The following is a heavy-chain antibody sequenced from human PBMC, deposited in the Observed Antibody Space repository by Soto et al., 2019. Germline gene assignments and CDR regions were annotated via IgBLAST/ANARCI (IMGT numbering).Heavy chain of an antibody. D-gene: IGHD2-21*02. CDR2: MNANNGNT. CDR3: ARYFPSRDTRAFDL. CDR1: GYSFTSYD. J-gene: IGHJ3*01. Sequence: ASVKVSCKASGYSFTSYDIEWVRQAAGQGFEWMGWMNANNGNTGYAQKFQGRVTFTRDTSISTAYMELSSLRSDDTAVYYCARYFPSRDTRAFDLWGQGTEVNVSS. V-gene: IGHV1-8*01.